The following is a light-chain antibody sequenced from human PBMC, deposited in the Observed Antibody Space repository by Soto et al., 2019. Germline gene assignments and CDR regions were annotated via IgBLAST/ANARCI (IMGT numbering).Light chain of an antibody. Sequence: DIVMTQSPLSLRVTPGEPASISCRSSQSLLHSNGYNYLDWYLQKPGQSPQLLIYLGSNRASGVPDRFSGSGSGTDFTLKISRVEAEDVGVYYCMQALQTPMYTFGQGTNLEIK. J-gene: IGKJ2*01. CDR1: QSLLHSNGYNY. CDR3: MQALQTPMYT. V-gene: IGKV2-28*01. CDR2: LGS.